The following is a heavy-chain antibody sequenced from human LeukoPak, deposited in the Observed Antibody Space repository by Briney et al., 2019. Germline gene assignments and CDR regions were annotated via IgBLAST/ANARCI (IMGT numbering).Heavy chain of an antibody. V-gene: IGHV3-7*01. Sequence: AGGSLRLSCVASGFTFSSYSMNWVRQAPGKGLEWVANIKQDGSEKYYVDSVKGRFTISRDNAKNSLYLQMNSLRAEDTAVYYCARDVYGDYADYYYYYMDVWGKGTTVTVSS. D-gene: IGHD4-17*01. J-gene: IGHJ6*03. CDR1: GFTFSSYS. CDR3: ARDVYGDYADYYYYYMDV. CDR2: IKQDGSEK.